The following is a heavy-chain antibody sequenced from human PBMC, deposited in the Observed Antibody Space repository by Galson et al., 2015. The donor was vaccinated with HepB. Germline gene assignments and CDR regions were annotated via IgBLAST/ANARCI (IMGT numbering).Heavy chain of an antibody. CDR1: GYTFTSYD. J-gene: IGHJ5*02. V-gene: IGHV1-8*01. CDR2: MNPNSGNT. Sequence: SVKVSCKASGYTFTSYDINWVRQAPGQGLEWMGWMNPNSGNTGYAQKFQGRVTMTRNTSISTAYMELSSLRSEDTALYYCARGERHSRKGTFATWGQVTLVTVSS. CDR3: ARGERHSRKGTFAT. D-gene: IGHD6-13*01.